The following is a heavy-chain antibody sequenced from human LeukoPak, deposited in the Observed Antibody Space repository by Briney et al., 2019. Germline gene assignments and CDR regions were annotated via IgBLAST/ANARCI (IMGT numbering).Heavy chain of an antibody. CDR1: GFTVSSNY. CDR2: IYSGGST. D-gene: IGHD4-11*01. Sequence: GGSLRLSCAASGFTVSSNYMSWVRQAPGKGLEWVSVIYSGGSTYYADSVKGRFTISRDNSKNTLYLQMNSLRAEDTAVYYCARDSNYSVLDAFDIWGQGTMVTVSS. V-gene: IGHV3-66*01. J-gene: IGHJ3*02. CDR3: ARDSNYSVLDAFDI.